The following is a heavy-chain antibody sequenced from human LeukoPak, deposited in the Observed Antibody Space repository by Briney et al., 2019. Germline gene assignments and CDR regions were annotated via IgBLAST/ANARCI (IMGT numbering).Heavy chain of an antibody. D-gene: IGHD1-26*01. V-gene: IGHV3-9*01. CDR1: GFTFDDYA. J-gene: IGHJ5*02. CDR3: AKGLGVGATASWFDP. Sequence: GGSLRLSCAASGFTFDDYAMHWVRQAPGKGLEWVSGISWNSGSIGYADSVKGRFTISRDNSNNTLYLQMNSLRAEDTAIYYCAKGLGVGATASWFDPWGQGTLVTVSS. CDR2: ISWNSGSI.